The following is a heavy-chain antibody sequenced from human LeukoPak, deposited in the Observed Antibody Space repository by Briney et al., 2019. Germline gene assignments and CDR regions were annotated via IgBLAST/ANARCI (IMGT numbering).Heavy chain of an antibody. CDR3: ARITVATIDY. J-gene: IGHJ4*02. CDR1: GGSISSGSYS. Sequence: SETLSLTCAVSGGSISSGSYSWSWIRQPPGKGLEWIGYIYYSGTTYYNPSLRSRITISIDTSKNQFSLKLSSVTAADTAVYYCARITVATIDYWGQGTLVTVSS. D-gene: IGHD5-12*01. V-gene: IGHV4-30-4*07. CDR2: IYYSGTT.